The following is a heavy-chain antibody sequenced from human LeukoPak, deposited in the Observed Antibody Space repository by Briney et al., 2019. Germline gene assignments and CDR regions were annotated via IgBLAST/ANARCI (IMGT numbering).Heavy chain of an antibody. CDR2: IRSKTYGGTT. CDR3: ARVDTARDY. Sequence: PGGSLRLSCTASGFTFGDHAMSWVRQAPGKGLEWVGFIRSKTYGGTTEYAASVKGRFTISRDDSKSIAYLQMNSLKTEDTAVYYCARVDTARDYWGQGTLVTVSS. D-gene: IGHD5-18*01. J-gene: IGHJ4*02. V-gene: IGHV3-49*04. CDR1: GFTFGDHA.